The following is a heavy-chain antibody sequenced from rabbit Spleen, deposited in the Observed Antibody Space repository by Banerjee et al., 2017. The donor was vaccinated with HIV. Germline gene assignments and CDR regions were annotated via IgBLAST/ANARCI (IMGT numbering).Heavy chain of an antibody. CDR1: GFSFSNKAV. D-gene: IGHD5-1*01. Sequence: QEQLVESGGGLVKPEGSLKLSCTASGFSFSNKAVMCWVRQAPGKGLQWIACINAVTGKAVYATWAKGRFTFSKTSSTTVTLQMTSLTAADTATYFCARDLVAAIGWNFNLWGPGTLVTVS. V-gene: IGHV1S45*01. CDR2: INAVTGKA. CDR3: ARDLVAAIGWNFNL. J-gene: IGHJ4*01.